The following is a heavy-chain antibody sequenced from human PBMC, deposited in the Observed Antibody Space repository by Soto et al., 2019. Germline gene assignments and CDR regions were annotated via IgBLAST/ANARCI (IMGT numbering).Heavy chain of an antibody. V-gene: IGHV4-34*01. J-gene: IGHJ5*02. CDR1: GGSFSGYY. D-gene: IGHD3-10*01. Sequence: PSETLSLTCAVYGGSFSGYYWSWIRQPPGKGLEWIGEINHSGSTNYNPSLKSRVTISVDTSKNQFSLKLSSVTAADTAVYYCGRGGVFRGAIRCDPWGQGTLVTVSS. CDR2: INHSGST. CDR3: GRGGVFRGAIRCDP.